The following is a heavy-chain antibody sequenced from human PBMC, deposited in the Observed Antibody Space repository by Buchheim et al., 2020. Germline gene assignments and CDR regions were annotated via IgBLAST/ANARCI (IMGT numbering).Heavy chain of an antibody. CDR1: GYTFTGYY. D-gene: IGHD6-13*01. J-gene: IGHJ6*02. CDR3: ARDREYSSSWYTYYYYGMDV. CDR2: INPNSGGT. Sequence: QVQLVQSGAEVKKPGASMKVSCKASGYTFTGYYMHWVRQAPGQGLEWMGWINPNSGGTNYAQKFQGWVTMTRDTSISTAYMELSRLRSDDTAVYYCARDREYSSSWYTYYYYGMDVWGQGTT. V-gene: IGHV1-2*04.